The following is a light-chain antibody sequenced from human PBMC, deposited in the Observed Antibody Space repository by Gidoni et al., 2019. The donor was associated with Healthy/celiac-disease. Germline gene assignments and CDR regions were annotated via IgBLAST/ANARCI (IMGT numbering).Light chain of an antibody. J-gene: IGKJ1*01. Sequence: EIVLTQSPGTLSLSPGERATLACSASQSVSSSDLAWYQQKPGQAPRLLIHGASSRSTGIPDRFSGSGSGTDFTLTISRLEPEDFAVYYCQQYGSSRWTFGQGTKVEIK. CDR3: QQYGSSRWT. CDR1: QSVSSSD. V-gene: IGKV3-20*01. CDR2: GAS.